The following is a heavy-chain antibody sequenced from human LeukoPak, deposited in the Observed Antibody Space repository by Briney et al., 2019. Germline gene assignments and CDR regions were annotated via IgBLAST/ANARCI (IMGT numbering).Heavy chain of an antibody. D-gene: IGHD3-16*02. Sequence: ASVKVSCKASGYTFTSYAISWVRQAPGQGLEWMGGIIPIFGTANYAQKFQGRVTITADESTSTAYMELSSLRSEDTAVYYCAREGYDYVWGSYRRNWFDPWGQGTLVTVSS. CDR1: GYTFTSYA. CDR3: AREGYDYVWGSYRRNWFDP. CDR2: IIPIFGTA. V-gene: IGHV1-69*13. J-gene: IGHJ5*02.